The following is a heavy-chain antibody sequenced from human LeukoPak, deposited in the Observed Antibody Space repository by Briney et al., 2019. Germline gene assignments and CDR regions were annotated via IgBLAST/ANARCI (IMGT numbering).Heavy chain of an antibody. CDR1: GFTFTSKD. V-gene: IGHV3-48*02. Sequence: GGSLRLSCATSGFTFTSKDMNWFRQAPGKGLEWVSYISRSGTTITADSVRGRFTVSRDNARNSLFLQLSSLREEDTAGYYCGMSAIRGQGTLVTVSS. J-gene: IGHJ4*02. CDR3: GMSAI. CDR2: ISRSGTT.